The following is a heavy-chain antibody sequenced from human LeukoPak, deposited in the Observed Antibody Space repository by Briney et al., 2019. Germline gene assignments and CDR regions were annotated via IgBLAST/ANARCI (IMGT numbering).Heavy chain of an antibody. V-gene: IGHV3-23*01. Sequence: GGSLRLSCAASGFTFSSYAMSWVRQAPGKGLEWVSAISGSGGSTYYADSVKGRFTICRDNSKNTLYLQMNSLRAEDTAVYYCAKPPPKVMTTVTTRGLDGYWGQGTLVTVSS. CDR2: ISGSGGST. CDR1: GFTFSSYA. CDR3: AKPPPKVMTTVTTRGLDGY. D-gene: IGHD4-17*01. J-gene: IGHJ4*02.